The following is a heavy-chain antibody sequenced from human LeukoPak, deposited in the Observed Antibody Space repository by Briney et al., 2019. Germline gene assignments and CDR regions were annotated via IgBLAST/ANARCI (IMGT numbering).Heavy chain of an antibody. CDR2: IEYSGGSA. Sequence: GGSLRLSCIVSGFTLSSYEMSWIRQAPGKGLEWVASIEYSGGSAYYADSVKGRFTISRDNSKNTLYLQMTSLRAEDTAVYYCAKEGNYYDSSGYYYYFDNWGQGTLVTVSS. J-gene: IGHJ4*02. D-gene: IGHD3-22*01. V-gene: IGHV3-23*01. CDR1: GFTLSSYE. CDR3: AKEGNYYDSSGYYYYFDN.